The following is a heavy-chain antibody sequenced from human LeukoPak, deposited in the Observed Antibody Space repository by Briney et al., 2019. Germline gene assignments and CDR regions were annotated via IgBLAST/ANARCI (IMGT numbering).Heavy chain of an antibody. CDR1: GFTFSSYW. D-gene: IGHD3-3*01. CDR2: INSDGSST. Sequence: GGSLRLSCAASGFTFSSYWMHWVRQAPGKGLVWVSRINSDGSSTSYAGSVKGRFTISRDNAKNTLYLQMNSLRAEDTAVYYCARLYYDFWSGSQSWGQGTLVTVSS. V-gene: IGHV3-74*01. CDR3: ARLYYDFWSGSQS. J-gene: IGHJ4*02.